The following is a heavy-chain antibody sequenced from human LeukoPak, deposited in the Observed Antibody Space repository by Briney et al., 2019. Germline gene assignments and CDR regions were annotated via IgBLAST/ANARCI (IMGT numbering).Heavy chain of an antibody. Sequence: SETLSLTCAVYGGSFSGYYWSWIRQPPGKGLEWIGSIYYSGSTYYNPSLKSRVTISVDTSKNQFSLKLSSVTAADTAVYYCARELLIRYFDWLSTDWGQGTLVTVSS. V-gene: IGHV4-34*01. CDR3: ARELLIRYFDWLSTD. D-gene: IGHD3-9*01. CDR1: GGSFSGYY. CDR2: IYYSGST. J-gene: IGHJ4*02.